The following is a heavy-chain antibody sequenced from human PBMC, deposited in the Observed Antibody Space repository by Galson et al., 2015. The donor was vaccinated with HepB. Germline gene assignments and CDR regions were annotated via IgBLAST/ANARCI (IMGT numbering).Heavy chain of an antibody. CDR1: GLTFSSYW. CDR3: ARDTNVGFLKDHPSDPAGTLRY. D-gene: IGHD3-3*01. V-gene: IGHV3-7*01. Sequence: SLRLSCAASGLTFSSYWMSWVRQAPGKGLVWVANIKQDGSEKYYVDSVKGRFTISRDNAKNSLYRQMNSLRAEDTAVYYCARDTNVGFLKDHPSDPAGTLRYWGQGTLVTVSS. CDR2: IKQDGSEK. J-gene: IGHJ4*02.